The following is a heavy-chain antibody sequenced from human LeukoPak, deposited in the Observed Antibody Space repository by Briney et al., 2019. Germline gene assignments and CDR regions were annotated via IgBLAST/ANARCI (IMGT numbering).Heavy chain of an antibody. Sequence: SETLSLTCTVSGGPIKAISYYWEWIRQPPGKGLEWIGALYYSGSSFSNPSLKSRITMSVDTSKNQFSLTLSSVTAADTAVYYCARDGGVAIWGQGTLVSVSS. CDR3: ARDGGVAI. D-gene: IGHD3-16*01. CDR1: GGPIKAISYY. J-gene: IGHJ4*02. V-gene: IGHV4-39*01. CDR2: LYYSGSS.